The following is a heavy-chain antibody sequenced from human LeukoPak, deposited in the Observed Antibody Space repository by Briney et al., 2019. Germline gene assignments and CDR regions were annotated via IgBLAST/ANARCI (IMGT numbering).Heavy chain of an antibody. CDR1: GVSISSSSYY. D-gene: IGHD3-16*01. V-gene: IGHV4-39*07. Sequence: SETLSLTCSVSGVSISSSSYYWGWLRQPPGKGLEWIGSIYYSGSTYYHPSLKSRVTISVDTSNNQFSLKLSSVTAADTAVYYCARAVGDYYYYMDGWGKGTTVTVSS. J-gene: IGHJ6*03. CDR3: ARAVGDYYYYMDG. CDR2: IYYSGST.